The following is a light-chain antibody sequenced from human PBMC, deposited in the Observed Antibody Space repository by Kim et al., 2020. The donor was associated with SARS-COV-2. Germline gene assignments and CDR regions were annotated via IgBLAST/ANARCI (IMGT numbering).Light chain of an antibody. CDR1: KLGDEY. V-gene: IGLV3-1*01. Sequence: VSQGQTATITCSGDKLGDEYACWYQQKPGQSPVLLIYQDTKRPSGIPERFSGSNSGNTATLTISGTQALDEADYYCQAWDSTTGGVFGTGTKVTVL. CDR2: QDT. J-gene: IGLJ1*01. CDR3: QAWDSTTGGV.